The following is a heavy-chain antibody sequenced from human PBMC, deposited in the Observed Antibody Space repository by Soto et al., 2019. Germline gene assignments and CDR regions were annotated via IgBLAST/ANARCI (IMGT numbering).Heavy chain of an antibody. V-gene: IGHV3-30*18. D-gene: IGHD3-10*01. J-gene: IGHJ4*02. Sequence: PGGSLRLSCAASGFTFSSYGMHWVRQAPGKGLEWVAVISYDGSNKYYADSVKGRFTISRDNSKNTLYLQMNSLRAEDTAVYYCAKLDGSGSYRPIDYWGQGTLVTVSS. CDR2: ISYDGSNK. CDR3: AKLDGSGSYRPIDY. CDR1: GFTFSSYG.